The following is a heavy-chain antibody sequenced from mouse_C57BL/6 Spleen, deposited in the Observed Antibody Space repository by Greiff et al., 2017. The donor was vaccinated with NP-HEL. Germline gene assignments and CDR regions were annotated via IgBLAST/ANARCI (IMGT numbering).Heavy chain of an antibody. CDR3: ARHVRDYYGSSYDAMDY. CDR2: FYPGSGSI. J-gene: IGHJ4*01. CDR1: GYTFTEYT. D-gene: IGHD1-1*01. V-gene: IGHV1-62-2*01. Sequence: VQLQESGAELVKPGASVKLSCKASGYTFTEYTIHWVKQRSGQGLEWIGWFYPGSGSIKYNEKFKDKATLTADKSSSTVYMELSRLTSEDSAVYFCARHVRDYYGSSYDAMDYWGQGTSVTVSS.